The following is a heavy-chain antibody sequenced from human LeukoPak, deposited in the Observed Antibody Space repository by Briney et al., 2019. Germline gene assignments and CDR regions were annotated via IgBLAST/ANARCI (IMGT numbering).Heavy chain of an antibody. CDR3: ARHRSMIVVN. D-gene: IGHD3-22*01. J-gene: IGHJ4*02. V-gene: IGHV4-34*01. Sequence: SSETLSLTCAVYGGSFSGYYWSWIRQPPGKGLEWIGEINHSGSTNYNPSLKSRVTISGDTSKNQFSLKLSSVTAADTAVYYCARHRSMIVVNWGQGTLVTVSS. CDR1: GGSFSGYY. CDR2: INHSGST.